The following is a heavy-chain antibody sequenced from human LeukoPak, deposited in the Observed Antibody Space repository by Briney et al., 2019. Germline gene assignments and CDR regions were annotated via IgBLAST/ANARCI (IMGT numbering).Heavy chain of an antibody. Sequence: PSETLSLTCAVYGGSFSGYYWSWIRQPLGKGLEWIGEINHSENTDYNPSLKSRVTISVDTSKNQFSLKLSSVTAADTAVYYCARRPRFIAAAAMEVWGKGTTVTISS. J-gene: IGHJ6*04. CDR1: GGSFSGYY. V-gene: IGHV4-34*01. CDR3: ARRPRFIAAAAMEV. CDR2: INHSENT. D-gene: IGHD6-13*01.